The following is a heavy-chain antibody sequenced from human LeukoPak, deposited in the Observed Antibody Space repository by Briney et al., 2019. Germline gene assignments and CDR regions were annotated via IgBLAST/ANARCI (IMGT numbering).Heavy chain of an antibody. J-gene: IGHJ3*02. Sequence: PGGSLRLSCAASGFTFSTYEMSWVRQAPGKGLEWVANIKQDGSEKYYVDSVKGRFTISRDNAKNSLYLQMNSLRAEDTAVYYCARVLYDPITMIVVPVTEGGAFDIWGQGTMVTVSS. CDR3: ARVLYDPITMIVVPVTEGGAFDI. CDR1: GFTFSTYE. D-gene: IGHD3-22*01. CDR2: IKQDGSEK. V-gene: IGHV3-7*01.